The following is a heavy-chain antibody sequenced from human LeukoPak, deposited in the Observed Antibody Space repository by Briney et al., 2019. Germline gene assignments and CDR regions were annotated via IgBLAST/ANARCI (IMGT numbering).Heavy chain of an antibody. V-gene: IGHV4-59*01. CDR1: GGSISSYY. J-gene: IGHJ3*02. D-gene: IGHD6-13*01. CDR3: ARYIAAAGTGAFDI. Sequence: SSETLSLTCTVSGGSISSYYWSWIRQPPGKGLERIGYIYYSGSTNYNPSLKSRVTISVDTSKNQFSLKLSSVTAADTAVYYCARYIAAAGTGAFDIWGQGTMVTVSS. CDR2: IYYSGST.